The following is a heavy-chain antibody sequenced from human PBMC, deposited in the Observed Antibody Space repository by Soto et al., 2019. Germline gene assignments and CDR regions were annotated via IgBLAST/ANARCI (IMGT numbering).Heavy chain of an antibody. J-gene: IGHJ4*02. V-gene: IGHV1-24*01. CDR3: ATEVRRSNQFDH. Sequence: GASVKVSCKVSGYTLTELSIHWVRQAPGEGLEWMGGFDLENGETIYAQRFQGRVTMTEESPADTPYMELSSLRSEDTAVYYCATEVRRSNQFDHWGQGTMVTVSS. CDR2: FDLENGET. CDR1: GYTLTELS. D-gene: IGHD3-10*01.